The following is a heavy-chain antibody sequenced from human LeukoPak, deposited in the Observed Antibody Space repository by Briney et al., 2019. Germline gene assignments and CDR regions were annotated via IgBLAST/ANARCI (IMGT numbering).Heavy chain of an antibody. CDR1: GFTFSSYG. CDR3: ARDRVGATATGDYYYGMDV. CDR2: IWYDGSNE. V-gene: IGHV3-33*01. Sequence: GRSLRLSCAASGFTFSSYGMHWVRQAPGKGLEWVAFIWYDGSNEYYADSVKGRFTISRDNSKNTLYLQMNSLRAEDTAVYHCARDRVGATATGDYYYGMDVWGQGTTVTVSS. J-gene: IGHJ6*02. D-gene: IGHD1-26*01.